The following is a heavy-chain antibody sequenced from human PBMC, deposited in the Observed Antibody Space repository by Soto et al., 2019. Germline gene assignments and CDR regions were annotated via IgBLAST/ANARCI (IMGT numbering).Heavy chain of an antibody. CDR2: VYWNDDK. CDR1: GFSLTTSEVG. V-gene: IGHV2-5*01. Sequence: SGPTLVNPTQTLTLTCSFSGFSLTTSEVGVGWIRQPPGKALEWLALVYWNDDKRYSPSLKSRLTITKDTSKNQVVLTMTNMEPVDTATYYCAHIRSWSRYFNWFDPWGPGTLVTVSS. D-gene: IGHD3-3*01. CDR3: AHIRSWSRYFNWFDP. J-gene: IGHJ5*02.